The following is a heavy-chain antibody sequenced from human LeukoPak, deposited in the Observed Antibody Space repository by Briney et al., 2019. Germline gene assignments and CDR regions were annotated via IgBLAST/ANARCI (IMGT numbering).Heavy chain of an antibody. CDR1: GFMFTTYW. CDR3: GGFGYEAAVDL. V-gene: IGHV3-7*01. D-gene: IGHD6-13*01. CDR2: IKPDGSET. J-gene: IGHJ4*02. Sequence: GGSLRLSCAASGFMFTTYWMTWDRQAPGKGPEWVANIKPDGSETYYVDSVKGRFTISRDNTKSLLYLQMNSLRGEDAALYYCGGFGYEAAVDLWGQGTLVTVSS.